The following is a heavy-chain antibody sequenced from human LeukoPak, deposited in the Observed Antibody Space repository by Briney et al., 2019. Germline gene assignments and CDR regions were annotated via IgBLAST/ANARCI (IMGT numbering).Heavy chain of an antibody. D-gene: IGHD3-10*02. Sequence: GGSLRLSCAASGLTFSNAWMSWVRQAPGGGLEWVGRIKRKTDGETTEYVAPVKGRFTISRDDSKNTLYLQMNSLKTEDTGVYYCATASSGLFSWGQGTLVTVSS. J-gene: IGHJ5*02. V-gene: IGHV3-15*01. CDR2: IKRKTDGETT. CDR1: GLTFSNAW. CDR3: ATASSGLFS.